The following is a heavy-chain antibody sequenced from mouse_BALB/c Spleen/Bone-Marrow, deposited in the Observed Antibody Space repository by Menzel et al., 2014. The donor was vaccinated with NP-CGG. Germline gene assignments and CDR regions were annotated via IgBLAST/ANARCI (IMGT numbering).Heavy chain of an antibody. Sequence: VKLVESGPGLVAPSQSLSITCTVSGFSLTSYGVHWVRQPPGKGLEWLVVIWSDGSTTYNSALKSRLGISKDNSKSQVFLKKNSLQTDDTVMYYCARNGNYAMDYWGQGTSVTVSS. CDR2: IWSDGST. CDR3: ARNGNYAMDY. V-gene: IGHV2-6*02. CDR1: GFSLTSYG. D-gene: IGHD1-1*02. J-gene: IGHJ4*01.